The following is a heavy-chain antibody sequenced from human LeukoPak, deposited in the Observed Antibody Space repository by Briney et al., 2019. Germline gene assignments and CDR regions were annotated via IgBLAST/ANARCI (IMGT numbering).Heavy chain of an antibody. Sequence: SETLSLTCTVSGYSISSYYWSWIRQPPGKGLEWIGYIYYSGSTNYNPSLKSRVTISVDTSKNQFSLKLSSVTAADTAVYYCARGYSYGYVFDYWGQGTLVTVSS. CDR3: ARGYSYGYVFDY. V-gene: IGHV4-59*01. D-gene: IGHD5-18*01. CDR1: GYSISSYY. CDR2: IYYSGST. J-gene: IGHJ4*02.